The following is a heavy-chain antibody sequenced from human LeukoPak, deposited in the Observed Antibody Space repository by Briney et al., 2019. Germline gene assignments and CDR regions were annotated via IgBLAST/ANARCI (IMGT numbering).Heavy chain of an antibody. CDR2: INSDGSST. CDR3: ANYHYYNSGYFDY. D-gene: IGHD3-22*01. Sequence: GGSLRLSCAASGFTFNSYWMHWVRQAPGKGLVWVSRINSDGSSTSYADSVKGRFTISRDNAKNTLYLQMNSLGVEDTAVYYCANYHYYNSGYFDYWGQGTLVTVSS. J-gene: IGHJ4*02. V-gene: IGHV3-74*01. CDR1: GFTFNSYW.